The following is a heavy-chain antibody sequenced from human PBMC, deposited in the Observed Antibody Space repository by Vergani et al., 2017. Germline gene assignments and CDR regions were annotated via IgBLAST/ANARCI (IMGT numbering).Heavy chain of an antibody. CDR1: GFTLSNYD. D-gene: IGHD6-25*01. Sequence: QVQLVESGGGGVKRGGSLRLSCATSGFTLSNYDMQWIRQGPGKGLEFVAFIQFDGSNQYYADSVKGRFTLSRDFSKNTLYLQMNSLRTDYTATYYCAKHFSGWRIDYWGQGTQVIVSS. CDR2: IQFDGSNQ. J-gene: IGHJ4*02. V-gene: IGHV3-30*02. CDR3: AKHFSGWRIDY.